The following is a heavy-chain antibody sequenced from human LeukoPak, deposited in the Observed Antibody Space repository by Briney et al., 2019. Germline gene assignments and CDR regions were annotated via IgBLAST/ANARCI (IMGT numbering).Heavy chain of an antibody. CDR3: ARDGGLQLWFRKIFDY. D-gene: IGHD5-18*01. V-gene: IGHV1-46*01. J-gene: IGHJ4*02. Sequence: GASVKVSSKASGGTFSSYAISWVRQAPGQGLEWMGIINPSGGSTSYAQKFQGRVTMTRDTSTSTVYMELSSLRSEDTAVYYCARDGGLQLWFRKIFDYWGQGTLVTVSS. CDR1: GGTFSSYA. CDR2: INPSGGST.